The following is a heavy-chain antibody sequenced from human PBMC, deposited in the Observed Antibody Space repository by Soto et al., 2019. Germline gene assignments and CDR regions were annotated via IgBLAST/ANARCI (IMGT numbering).Heavy chain of an antibody. Sequence: GGSLRLSCAASGFTFSSYGMHWVRQAPGKGLEWVAVIWYDGSNKYYADSVKGRFTISRDNSKNTLYLQMNSLRAEDTAAYYCAKDHGPYCSGGSCYPSDYWGQGTLVTVSS. CDR2: IWYDGSNK. CDR1: GFTFSSYG. J-gene: IGHJ4*02. D-gene: IGHD2-15*01. CDR3: AKDHGPYCSGGSCYPSDY. V-gene: IGHV3-30*02.